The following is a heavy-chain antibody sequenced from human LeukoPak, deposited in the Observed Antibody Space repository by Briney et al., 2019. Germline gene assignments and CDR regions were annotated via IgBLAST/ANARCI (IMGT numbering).Heavy chain of an antibody. CDR1: GGTFSSYA. J-gene: IGHJ6*03. CDR3: ASGVVVPAAQYYYYYMDV. D-gene: IGHD2-2*01. Sequence: ASVKVSCKASGGTFSSYAISWVRQAPGQGLEWMGGIIPTFGTANYAQKFQGRVTITTDVSTSTAYMELSSLRSEDTAVYYCASGVVVPAAQYYYYYMDVWGKGTTVTVSS. V-gene: IGHV1-69*05. CDR2: IIPTFGTA.